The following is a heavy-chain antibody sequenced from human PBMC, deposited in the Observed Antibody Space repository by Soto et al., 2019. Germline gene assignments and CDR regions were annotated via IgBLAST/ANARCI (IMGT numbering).Heavy chain of an antibody. Sequence: QVQLVESGGGVVQPGRSLRLSCAASGFTFSRYGMHWVRQAPGKGLEWVAVIWHDGSQNYYADSVQGRFTISREDSDDTLYLRMNSLRAEDTAVYYCARDPESCSGGSCVAFDLWGQGTMVTVSS. CDR2: IWHDGSQN. D-gene: IGHD2-15*01. CDR3: ARDPESCSGGSCVAFDL. J-gene: IGHJ3*01. V-gene: IGHV3-33*01. CDR1: GFTFSRYG.